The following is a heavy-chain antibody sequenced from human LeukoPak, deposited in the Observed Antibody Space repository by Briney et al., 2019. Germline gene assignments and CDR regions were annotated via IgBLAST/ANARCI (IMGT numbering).Heavy chain of an antibody. Sequence: ASVKVSCKASRYTFTNYDINWVRQATGQGLEWMGWTNPISGYTGYAQKFQGRVTMTRNTSISTAYMEVSSLRSEDTAVYYCARGNRLYSSSWSSLPFDIWGHGTMVTVSS. D-gene: IGHD6-13*01. J-gene: IGHJ3*02. CDR1: RYTFTNYD. CDR3: ARGNRLYSSSWSSLPFDI. CDR2: TNPISGYT. V-gene: IGHV1-8*01.